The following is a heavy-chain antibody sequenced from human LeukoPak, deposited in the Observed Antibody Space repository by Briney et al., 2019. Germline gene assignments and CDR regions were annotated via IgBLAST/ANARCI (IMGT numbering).Heavy chain of an antibody. CDR2: IITNLAST. Sequence: ASVKVSCKASGSAFSGYTITWVRQAPGQGLEWVGGIITNLASTNYAQKFQGRVTISADDSTSTAYMQLRSLTSEDTAFYCALAFSGYDRWFPEPPDQWGQGTLVTVSS. D-gene: IGHD5-12*01. J-gene: IGHJ4*02. CDR3: LAFSGYDRWFPEPPDQ. V-gene: IGHV1-69*01. CDR1: GSAFSGYT.